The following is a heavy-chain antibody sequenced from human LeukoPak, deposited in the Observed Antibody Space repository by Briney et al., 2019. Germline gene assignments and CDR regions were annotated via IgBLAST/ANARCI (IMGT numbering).Heavy chain of an antibody. CDR3: ATGRGITMIVVLFDY. CDR1: GGSISSSSYY. V-gene: IGHV4-39*01. J-gene: IGHJ4*02. Sequence: PSETLSLTCTVSGGSISSSSYYWGWIRQPPGKGLEWIGSIYYSGSTYYNPSLKSRVTISVDTSKNQFSLKLSSVTAADTAVYYCATGRGITMIVVLFDYWGQGTLVTVSS. CDR2: IYYSGST. D-gene: IGHD3-22*01.